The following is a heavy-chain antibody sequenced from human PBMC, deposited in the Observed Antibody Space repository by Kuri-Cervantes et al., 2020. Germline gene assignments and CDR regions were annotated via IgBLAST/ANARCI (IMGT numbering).Heavy chain of an antibody. CDR2: ISSSSSYI. V-gene: IGHV3-21*01. CDR1: GFTFSSYS. Sequence: GESLKISCAASGFTFSSYSMNWVRQAPGKGLEWVSSISSSSSYIYYADSVKGRFTISRDNAKNSLYLQMNSLRAEDTAVYYCARIGIAAAGLGYWGQGTLVTVSS. D-gene: IGHD6-13*01. CDR3: ARIGIAAAGLGY. J-gene: IGHJ4*02.